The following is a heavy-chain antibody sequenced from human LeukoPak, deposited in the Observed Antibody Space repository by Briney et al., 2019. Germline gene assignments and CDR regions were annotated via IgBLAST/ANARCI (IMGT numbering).Heavy chain of an antibody. CDR1: GFTFSSYG. V-gene: IGHV3-23*01. J-gene: IGHJ4*02. Sequence: PGGSLRLSCAASGFTFSSYGMHWVRQAPGKGLEWVSAISGSGGSTYYADSVKGRFTISRDNSKNTLYLQMNSLRAEDTAVYYCAKDFKQLVLYFDYWGQGTLVTVSS. CDR3: AKDFKQLVLYFDY. CDR2: ISGSGGST. D-gene: IGHD6-6*01.